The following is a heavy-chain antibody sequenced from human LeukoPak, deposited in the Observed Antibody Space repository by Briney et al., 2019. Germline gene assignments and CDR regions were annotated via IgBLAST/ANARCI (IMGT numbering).Heavy chain of an antibody. D-gene: IGHD6-13*01. CDR3: AKDLERRVSSSWYDDSDYTGFDY. CDR2: ISGSGGST. CDR1: GFTFSSYA. V-gene: IGHV3-23*01. J-gene: IGHJ4*02. Sequence: PGGSLRLSCAASGFTFSSYAMSWVRQAPGKGLEWVSAISGSGGSTYYADSVKGRFTISRDNSKNTLYLQMNSLRAEDTAVYYCAKDLERRVSSSWYDDSDYTGFDYWGQGTLVTVSS.